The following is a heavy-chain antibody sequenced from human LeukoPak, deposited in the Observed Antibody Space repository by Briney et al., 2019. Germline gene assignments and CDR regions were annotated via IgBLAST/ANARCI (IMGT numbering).Heavy chain of an antibody. CDR3: SRRATRGSSTSSAIALFDY. V-gene: IGHV1-2*02. D-gene: IGHD2-2*01. CDR1: GYTFTGYY. Sequence: ASVKVSCKASGYTFTGYYIHWVRQAPGQGLEWMGWINCNSGGTKDAQKFQGRVTMTRDTSISTAYMELSRLRSDDTAVYYCSRRATRGSSTSSAIALFDYWGQGTLVTVSS. CDR2: INCNSGGT. J-gene: IGHJ4*02.